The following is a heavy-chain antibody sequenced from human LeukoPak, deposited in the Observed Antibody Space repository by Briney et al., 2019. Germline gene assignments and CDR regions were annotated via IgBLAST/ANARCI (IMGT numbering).Heavy chain of an antibody. J-gene: IGHJ5*02. Sequence: SETLSLTCTVPGGSISSSSYYWGWIRQPPGKGLEWIGSIYYRGSTYYNPSLKSRVTISVDTSKNQFSLKLSSVTAADTAVYYCARALPSTVTTDWFDPWGQGTLVTVSS. CDR2: IYYRGST. CDR1: GGSISSSSYY. D-gene: IGHD4-17*01. CDR3: ARALPSTVTTDWFDP. V-gene: IGHV4-39*07.